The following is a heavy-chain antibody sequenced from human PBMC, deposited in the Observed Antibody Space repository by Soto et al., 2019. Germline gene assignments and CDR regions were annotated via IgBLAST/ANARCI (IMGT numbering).Heavy chain of an antibody. Sequence: EVQLVQSGAEVKKPGESLKISCKGSGYSFTSYWIGWVRQMPGKGLEWMGIIYPGDSDTRYSPSFQGQVTISADKSISPDHLQQSNLKDPATAMYHWARDEGGHGAYYYYYMDVWGKGTTVTVSS. D-gene: IGHD1-26*01. J-gene: IGHJ6*03. V-gene: IGHV5-51*03. CDR2: IYPGDSDT. CDR1: GYSFTSYW. CDR3: ARDEGGHGAYYYYYMDV.